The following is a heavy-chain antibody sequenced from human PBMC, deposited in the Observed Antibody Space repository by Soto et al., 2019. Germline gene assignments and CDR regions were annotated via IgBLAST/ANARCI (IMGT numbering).Heavy chain of an antibody. CDR3: AKELKWLVRYYYYGMDV. V-gene: IGHV3-30*18. J-gene: IGHJ6*02. CDR2: ISYDGSNK. CDR1: GFTFRSYG. D-gene: IGHD6-19*01. Sequence: RLSCAASGFTFRSYGMHWVRQAPGKGLEWVAVISYDGSNKYYADSVKGRFTISRDNSKNTLYLQMNSLRAEDTAVYYCAKELKWLVRYYYYGMDVWGQGTTVTVSS.